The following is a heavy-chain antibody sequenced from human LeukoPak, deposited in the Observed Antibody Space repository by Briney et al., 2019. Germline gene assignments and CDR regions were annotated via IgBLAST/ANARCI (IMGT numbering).Heavy chain of an antibody. CDR3: ASLYGSGSYYNGVYYYYGMDV. CDR1: GFTFSSYS. CDR2: ISSISGTI. Sequence: SRGSLRLSCAASGFTFSSYSMNWVRQAPRKGRHWVSYISSISGTIYYAASVKGRFTISRDNAKNSLYLQMNSLRAEDTAVYYCASLYGSGSYYNGVYYYYGMDVWGQGTTVTVSS. D-gene: IGHD3-10*01. J-gene: IGHJ6*02. V-gene: IGHV3-48*01.